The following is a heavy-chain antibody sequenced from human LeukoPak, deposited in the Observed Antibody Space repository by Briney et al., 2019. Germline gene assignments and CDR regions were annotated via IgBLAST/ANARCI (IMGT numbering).Heavy chain of an antibody. V-gene: IGHV1-2*02. D-gene: IGHD6-19*01. CDR1: GYTFTGYY. CDR2: INPNSGGT. Sequence: ASVKVSCKASGYTFTGYYMHWVRQAPGQGLEWMGVINPNSGGTNYAQKVQGRVTMTRDTSISTDYMELSRLRSDDTAVYYCATPRKGDSSGDYWGQGTLVTVSS. CDR3: ATPRKGDSSGDY. J-gene: IGHJ4*02.